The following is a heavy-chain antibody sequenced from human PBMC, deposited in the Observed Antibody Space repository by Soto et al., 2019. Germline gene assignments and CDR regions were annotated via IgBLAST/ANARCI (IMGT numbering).Heavy chain of an antibody. Sequence: ASVKVSCTASGYPFTSYDINWVRHATGQGLEWMGWMNPNSGNTGYAQKFQGRVTMTRNTSISTAYMELSSLRSEDTAVYYCARPGYSSGWYWGYYYYGMDVWGQGTTVTVSS. V-gene: IGHV1-8*01. CDR2: MNPNSGNT. D-gene: IGHD6-19*01. J-gene: IGHJ6*02. CDR1: GYPFTSYD. CDR3: ARPGYSSGWYWGYYYYGMDV.